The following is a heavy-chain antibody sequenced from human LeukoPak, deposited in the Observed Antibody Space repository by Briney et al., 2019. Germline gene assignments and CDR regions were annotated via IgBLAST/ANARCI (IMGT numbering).Heavy chain of an antibody. Sequence: SETLSLTCTVSGGSISSYYWSWIRQPPGKGLEWIGYIYYSGSTNYNPSLKSRVTISVDTSKNQFSLELSSVTAADTAVYYCARVRVRGVIIDYWGQGTLVTVSS. CDR1: GGSISSYY. CDR3: ARVRVRGVIIDY. J-gene: IGHJ4*02. V-gene: IGHV4-59*01. CDR2: IYYSGST. D-gene: IGHD3-10*01.